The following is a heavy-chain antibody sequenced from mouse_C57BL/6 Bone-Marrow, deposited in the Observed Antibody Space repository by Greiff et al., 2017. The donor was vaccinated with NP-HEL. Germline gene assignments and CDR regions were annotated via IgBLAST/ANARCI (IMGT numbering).Heavy chain of an antibody. CDR2: IHPNSGST. V-gene: IGHV1-64*01. CDR3: APSSPWFAY. CDR1: GYTFTSYW. Sequence: QVQLQQPGAELVKPGASVKLSCKASGYTFTSYWMHWVKQRPGQGLEWIGMIHPNSGSTNYNEKFKGKATLTVDKSSSTAYMQLSSLTSEDSAVYYCAPSSPWFAYWGQGTLVTVSA. J-gene: IGHJ3*01. D-gene: IGHD1-1*01.